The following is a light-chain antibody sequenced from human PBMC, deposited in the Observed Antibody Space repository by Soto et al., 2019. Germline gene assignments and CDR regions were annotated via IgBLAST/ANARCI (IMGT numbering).Light chain of an antibody. CDR3: QQYHTWPIT. V-gene: IGKV3-15*01. CDR1: QGVSRK. Sequence: DIVMTQSPATLSVAPGERVTFSCRASQGVSRKLAWYHHKPGQAPRLLISGASTGATGIPARFSGSGSGTEFTLTISSLQSEDCAIYYCQQYHTWPITFGGGTKVEIK. CDR2: GAS. J-gene: IGKJ4*01.